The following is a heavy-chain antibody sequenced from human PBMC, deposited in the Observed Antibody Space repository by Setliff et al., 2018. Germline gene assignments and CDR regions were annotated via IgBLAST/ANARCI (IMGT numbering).Heavy chain of an antibody. V-gene: IGHV4-31*01. CDR3: ARLVDTPTVPQDYFDF. J-gene: IGHJ4*02. Sequence: SETLSLTCTVSGGSISSGGYYWSWIRQHPGKGLEWIGYIYYSGSTYYNSSLKSLITISVDTSNNQFSLKLNSVTAADTAVYYCARLVDTPTVPQDYFDFWGQGTLVTVSS. CDR1: GGSISSGGYY. D-gene: IGHD5-18*01. CDR2: IYYSGST.